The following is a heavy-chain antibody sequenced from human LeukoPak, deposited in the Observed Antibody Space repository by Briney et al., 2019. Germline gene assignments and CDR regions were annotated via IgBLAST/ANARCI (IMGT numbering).Heavy chain of an antibody. J-gene: IGHJ6*02. Sequence: SVKVSCKASGGTFSSYAISWVRQAPGQGLEWMGGIIPIFGTANYAQKFQGRVTITADESTSTAYMELSSLRSEDTAVYYCARALYYYDSSGYPYYYYGMDVWGQGTTVTVSS. V-gene: IGHV1-69*13. CDR2: IIPIFGTA. CDR1: GGTFSSYA. CDR3: ARALYYYDSSGYPYYYYGMDV. D-gene: IGHD3-22*01.